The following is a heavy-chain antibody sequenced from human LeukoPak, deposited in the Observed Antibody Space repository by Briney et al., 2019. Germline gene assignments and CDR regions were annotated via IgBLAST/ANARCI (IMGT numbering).Heavy chain of an antibody. CDR1: GFTFSSYA. CDR2: ISGSGGST. J-gene: IGHJ4*01. D-gene: IGHD6-6*01. Sequence: PGGSLRLSCAASGFTFSSYAMGWVRQAPGKGLEWVSAISGSGGSTYYADSVKGRFTISRDNAKNTLFLQINGLRAEDTAVYYCARYSSSSGGASYYLDYWGHGTLVTVSS. V-gene: IGHV3-23*01. CDR3: ARYSSSSGGASYYLDY.